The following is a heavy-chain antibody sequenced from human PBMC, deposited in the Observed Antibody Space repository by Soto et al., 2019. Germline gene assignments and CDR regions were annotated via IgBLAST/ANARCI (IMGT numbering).Heavy chain of an antibody. CDR2: IYYSGST. CDR1: GGSISSYY. V-gene: IGHV4-59*01. D-gene: IGHD3-3*01. J-gene: IGHJ4*02. Sequence: SETLSLTCTVSGGSISSYYWSWIRQPPGKGLEWIGYIYYSGSTNYNPSLKSRVTISVDTSKNQFSLKLSSVTAADTAVYYCARGVGTTIFGVVNGPFDYWGQGTLVTSPQ. CDR3: ARGVGTTIFGVVNGPFDY.